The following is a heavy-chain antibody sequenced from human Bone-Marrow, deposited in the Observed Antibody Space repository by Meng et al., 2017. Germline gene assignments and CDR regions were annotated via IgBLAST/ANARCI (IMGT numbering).Heavy chain of an antibody. J-gene: IGHJ5*02. D-gene: IGHD3-16*01. Sequence: QGTLKYWVRVLFQRSGILSHTCPVYVGSLSGEYWSWIRQTPGKGLDGIGEINHRGRTNYTPFLKSRVTIAVDTSKNQFSLKLSSVTPADTAVYYCAKDRLWGDNWFDPWGQGTLVTVSS. CDR1: VGSLSGEY. CDR2: INHRGRT. CDR3: AKDRLWGDNWFDP. V-gene: IGHV4-34*01.